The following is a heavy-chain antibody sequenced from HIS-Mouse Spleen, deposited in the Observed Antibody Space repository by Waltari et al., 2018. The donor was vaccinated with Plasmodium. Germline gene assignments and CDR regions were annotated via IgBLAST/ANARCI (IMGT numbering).Heavy chain of an antibody. Sequence: QVQLVQSGAEVKKPGASVKVSCKASGYTFTGYYMHWVRQAPGLGLEWMGWIKPNSGGTNYAQKFQGRVTMTRDTSISTAYMELSRLRSDDTAVYYCATEQLGGNYYYGMDVWGQGTTVTVSS. D-gene: IGHD6-6*01. CDR3: ATEQLGGNYYYGMDV. J-gene: IGHJ6*02. CDR1: GYTFTGYY. V-gene: IGHV1-2*02. CDR2: IKPNSGGT.